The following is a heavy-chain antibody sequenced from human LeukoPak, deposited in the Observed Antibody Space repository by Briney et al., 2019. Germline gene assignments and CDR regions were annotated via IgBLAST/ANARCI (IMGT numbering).Heavy chain of an antibody. J-gene: IGHJ4*02. Sequence: GGSLRLSCAASGFTFSNFAIHWVRQAPGKGLEWLAVISYDGSNKHYANSVKGRFTISRDSSKNTYLQINSLTTEDTAIYYCARERQSEMVGVIISYWGQGTLVTVSS. D-gene: IGHD3-22*01. CDR2: ISYDGSNK. CDR1: GFTFSNFA. V-gene: IGHV3-30-3*01. CDR3: ARERQSEMVGVIISY.